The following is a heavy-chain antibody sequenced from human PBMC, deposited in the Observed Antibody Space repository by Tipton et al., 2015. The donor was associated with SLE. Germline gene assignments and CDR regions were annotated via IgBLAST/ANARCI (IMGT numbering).Heavy chain of an antibody. CDR3: ARVGGGSYYFDY. D-gene: IGHD1-26*01. V-gene: IGHV1-69*04. CDR2: IIPILGIA. CDR1: GGTFSSYT. Sequence: QSGAEVKKPGSSVKVSCKASGGTFSSYTISWVRQAPGQGLEWIGRIIPILGIANYAQKFQGRVTITADKSTSTAYMELSSLRSEDPAVYYCARVGGGSYYFDYGGQGTLVTVSS. J-gene: IGHJ4*02.